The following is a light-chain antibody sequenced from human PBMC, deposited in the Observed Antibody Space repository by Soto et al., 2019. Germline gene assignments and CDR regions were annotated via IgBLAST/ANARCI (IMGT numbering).Light chain of an antibody. J-gene: IGLJ1*01. CDR2: DVT. CDR3: GSITRSSTSV. Sequence: SASVSGSPGQSITISCTGTSSDVGGFEYVSWYQHQPGKAPKLIIYDVTKRPSGVSNRFSGSKSGNTASLTISGIQAEDEGDYYCGSITRSSTSVFGTGTKVTAL. CDR1: SSDVGGFEY. V-gene: IGLV2-14*01.